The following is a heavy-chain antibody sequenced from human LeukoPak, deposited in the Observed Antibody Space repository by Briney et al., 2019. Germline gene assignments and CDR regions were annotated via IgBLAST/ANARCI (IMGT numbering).Heavy chain of an antibody. V-gene: IGHV3-33*08. Sequence: GGSLRLSCAASGFTFSSYWMHWVRQAPGKGLEWVAVIWYDESNKYYADSVKGRFTISRDNSKNTLYLQMNSLRAEDTAVYYCARVTGYDSSGHYGAFDIWGQGTMVTVSS. CDR1: GFTFSSYW. CDR2: IWYDESNK. CDR3: ARVTGYDSSGHYGAFDI. D-gene: IGHD3-22*01. J-gene: IGHJ3*02.